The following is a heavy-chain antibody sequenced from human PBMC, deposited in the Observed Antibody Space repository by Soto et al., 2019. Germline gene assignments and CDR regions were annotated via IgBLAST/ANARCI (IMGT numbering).Heavy chain of an antibody. D-gene: IGHD5-18*01. CDR3: ARAKSGYSYGYLPFDY. CDR1: GKAFRSDA. J-gene: IGHJ4*02. V-gene: IGHV1-69*13. Sequence: SLVTVDCKTVGKAFRSDAIRWGRKKHGQGLEWMGGIIPIFGTANYAQKFQGRVTITADESTSTAYMELSSLRSEDTAVYYCARAKSGYSYGYLPFDYWGQGTLVTVSS. CDR2: IIPIFGTA.